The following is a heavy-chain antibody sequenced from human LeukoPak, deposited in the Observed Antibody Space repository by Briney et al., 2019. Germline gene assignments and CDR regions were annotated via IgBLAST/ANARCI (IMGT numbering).Heavy chain of an antibody. D-gene: IGHD4-23*01. CDR2: VYSSGNT. J-gene: IGHJ4*02. V-gene: IGHV4-4*07. CDR3: ARGGKATVVTM. Sequence: SENLSLNCTVSGGSINSYYWSWIRQPAGKGLEWIGRVYSSGNTNYNPSLKSRVSMSVDTSKNQFSLKLTSVTAADTAVYYCARGGKATVVTMWGQGILVTVSS. CDR1: GGSINSYY.